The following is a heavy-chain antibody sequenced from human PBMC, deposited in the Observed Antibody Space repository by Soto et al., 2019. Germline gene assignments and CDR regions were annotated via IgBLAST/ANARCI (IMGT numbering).Heavy chain of an antibody. CDR1: GFTFSDYW. V-gene: IGHV3-7*03. J-gene: IGHJ4*02. Sequence: GGSLRLSCAASGFTFSDYWMTWVRQAPGKGLEWLANIRHDGTETYYLDSVKGRFTVSGDNARNIVSLQMNNLGADDTAVYYCAREVGPRSYFDYWGQGTLVTVSS. CDR3: AREVGPRSYFDY. D-gene: IGHD1-26*01. CDR2: IRHDGTET.